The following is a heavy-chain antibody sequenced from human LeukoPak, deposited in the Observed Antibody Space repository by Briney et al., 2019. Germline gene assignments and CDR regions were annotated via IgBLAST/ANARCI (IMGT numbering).Heavy chain of an antibody. CDR1: GFTFSSYA. V-gene: IGHV3-23*01. CDR3: AKDRRGGSYYAATLDI. CDR2: ISDSGDIT. D-gene: IGHD1-26*01. J-gene: IGHJ3*02. Sequence: GGSLRLSCAASGFTFSSYAMSWVRQAPGKGLEWVSGISDSGDITYYADSVKGRFTISRDNSKNTLYVQMNSLRVEDTAVYFCAKDRRGGSYYAATLDIWGPGTMVTVSS.